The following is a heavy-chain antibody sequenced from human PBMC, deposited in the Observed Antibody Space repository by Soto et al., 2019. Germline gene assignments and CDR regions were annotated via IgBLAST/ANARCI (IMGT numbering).Heavy chain of an antibody. V-gene: IGHV3-23*01. CDR3: AREFASGSPNYDY. J-gene: IGHJ4*01. Sequence: GGSLRLSCAASGFNFSSYAMSWVRQAPEKGLEWVSTFTGSGNTYYADSVKGRFTISRDNSKNTLYLQMNSLRAEDTAVYYCAREFASGSPNYDYWGLGTLVTVS. CDR2: FTGSGNT. D-gene: IGHD3-10*01. CDR1: GFNFSSYA.